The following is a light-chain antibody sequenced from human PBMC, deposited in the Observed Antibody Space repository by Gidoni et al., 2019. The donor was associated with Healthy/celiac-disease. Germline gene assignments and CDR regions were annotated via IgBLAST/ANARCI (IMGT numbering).Light chain of an antibody. V-gene: IGKV4-1*01. J-gene: IGKJ1*01. CDR3: QQYYSTPLT. CDR2: WAS. Sequence: EIVMSQAPDSLAVSLGERATINCRSSQSILYSSNNKNYLTWYQQKPGQPHKLLIYWASTRESGVPDRFSGSGSGTDCTLTLTRLQAEDVAVYYCQQYYSTPLTFXQXTKVEIK. CDR1: QSILYSSNNKNY.